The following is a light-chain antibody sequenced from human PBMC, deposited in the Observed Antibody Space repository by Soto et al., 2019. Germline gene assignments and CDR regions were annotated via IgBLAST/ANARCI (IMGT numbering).Light chain of an antibody. V-gene: IGLV2-23*02. CDR3: CSHAGTHVI. CDR2: EVS. CDR1: TSDVGTYKF. Sequence: QSVLTQPASVSGSPGQSITISCTGTTSDVGTYKFVSWYQQHPGIAPKLMIYEVSERPSGVSNRFSGSKSGNTASLTISGLQAEDEADYYCCSHAGTHVIFGRGTKVTVL. J-gene: IGLJ2*01.